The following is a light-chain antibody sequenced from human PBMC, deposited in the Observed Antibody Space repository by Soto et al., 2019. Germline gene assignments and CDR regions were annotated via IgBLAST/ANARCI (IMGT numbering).Light chain of an antibody. CDR2: GAS. CDR3: QQYNNWPRT. Sequence: EIVMTQSPATLSVSPGERATLSCRASQSVSNNLVWYQQKPGQAPRLLIYGASTRATGIPARFSGSGSGTEFTLTISSLQSEDFAIFYCQQYNNWPRTFGQGTQVEIK. V-gene: IGKV3-15*01. CDR1: QSVSNN. J-gene: IGKJ1*01.